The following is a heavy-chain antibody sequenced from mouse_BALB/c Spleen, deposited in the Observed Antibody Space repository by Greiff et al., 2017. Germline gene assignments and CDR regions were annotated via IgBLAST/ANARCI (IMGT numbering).Heavy chain of an antibody. CDR2: ILPGSGST. Sequence: QVQLKQSGAELMKPGASVKISCKATGYTFSSYWIEWVKQRPGHGLEWIGEILPGSGSTNYNEKFKGKATFTADTSSNTAYMQLSSLTSEDSAVYYCARKGTYYGRDYAMDYWGQGTSVTVSS. J-gene: IGHJ4*01. CDR1: GYTFSSYW. D-gene: IGHD1-1*01. V-gene: IGHV1-9*01. CDR3: ARKGTYYGRDYAMDY.